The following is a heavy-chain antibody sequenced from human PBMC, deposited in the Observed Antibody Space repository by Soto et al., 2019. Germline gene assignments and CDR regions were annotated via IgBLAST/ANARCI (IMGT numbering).Heavy chain of an antibody. CDR1: GFPFGDSA. Sequence: EVQLVESGGGLVQPGGSLKLSCAASGFPFGDSAIHWVRQASGKGLEWVGSIRSKGYNYATVFGASATGRFTLSIDDSKNTAFLQMNSLRTGDTAVYSCTRANDDCNGCSCDFDYWGQGALVSVSS. CDR2: IRSKGYNYAT. J-gene: IGHJ4*02. CDR3: TRANDDCNGCSCDFDY. V-gene: IGHV3-73*02. D-gene: IGHD2-15*01.